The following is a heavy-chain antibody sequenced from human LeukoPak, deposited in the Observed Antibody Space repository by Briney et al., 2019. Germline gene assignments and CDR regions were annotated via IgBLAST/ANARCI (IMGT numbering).Heavy chain of an antibody. CDR3: ARDGYSGYLNDY. V-gene: IGHV3-7*01. CDR1: GFTSSTYW. Sequence: GGSLRLSCAASGFTSSTYWMSWVRQAPGKGLEWVANIKQDGSEKYYVDSVKGRFTISRDNAKNSLYLQMNSLRAEDTAVYYCARDGYSGYLNDYWGQGTLVTVSS. CDR2: IKQDGSEK. J-gene: IGHJ4*02. D-gene: IGHD5-12*01.